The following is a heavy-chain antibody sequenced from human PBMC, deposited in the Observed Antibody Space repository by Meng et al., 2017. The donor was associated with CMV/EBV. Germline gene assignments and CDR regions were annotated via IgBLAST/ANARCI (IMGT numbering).Heavy chain of an antibody. V-gene: IGHV4-39*07. CDR2: IYYSGCT. CDR3: ARDGSSSVYYYYGMDV. J-gene: IGHJ6*02. CDR1: GGSISSSSYY. Sequence: GSLRLSCTVSGGSISSSSYYWGWIRQPPGKGLEWIGSIYYSGCTYYNPSLKSRVTISVDTSKNQFSLKLSSVTAADTAVYYCARDGSSSVYYYYGMDVWGQGTTVTVSS. D-gene: IGHD6-6*01.